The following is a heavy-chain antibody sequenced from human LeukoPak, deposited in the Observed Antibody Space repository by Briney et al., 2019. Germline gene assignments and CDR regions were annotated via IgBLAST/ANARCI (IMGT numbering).Heavy chain of an antibody. Sequence: SETLFLTCTVSGGSISSSNSYWGWIRQPPGKGLEWIGTLSYSGSTYYNPSLKSRITISVDTSKSQFSLRLSSVTAADTALYYCARHIQGANVCDYWGQGNLVPVPS. J-gene: IGHJ4*02. CDR3: ARHIQGANVCDY. D-gene: IGHD2-21*01. CDR1: GGSISSSNSY. V-gene: IGHV4-39*01. CDR2: LSYSGST.